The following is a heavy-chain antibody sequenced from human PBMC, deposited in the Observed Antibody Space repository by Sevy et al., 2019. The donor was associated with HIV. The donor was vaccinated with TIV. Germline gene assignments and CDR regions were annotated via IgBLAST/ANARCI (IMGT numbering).Heavy chain of an antibody. V-gene: IGHV1-18*01. D-gene: IGHD3-16*01. CDR1: GYTITSYG. CDR2: ISAYKGNT. J-gene: IGHJ4*02. CDR3: ARDRDYDYIWGTFPYRDY. Sequence: ASVKVSCKASGYTITSYGISWVRQAPGQGLEWMGWISAYKGNTNYAQKFQGRVTMTTDTSTFTAYMELRSLRYDDTAVYYCARDRDYDYIWGTFPYRDYWGQGTLVTVSS.